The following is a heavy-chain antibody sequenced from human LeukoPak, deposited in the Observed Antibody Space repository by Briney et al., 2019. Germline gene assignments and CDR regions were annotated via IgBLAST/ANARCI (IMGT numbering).Heavy chain of an antibody. V-gene: IGHV3-21*01. CDR1: GFPFRSYA. CDR2: ISSTRSYI. J-gene: IGHJ1*01. Sequence: GGSLRLSCAASGFPFRSYAMHWVRQAPGKGLEWISSISSTRSYIYYADSVKGRFTISRDNAKNTLYLQMNSLRAEDTAVYYCARVPITLAGTKDAKYFQHWGQGTLVTVSS. CDR3: ARVPITLAGTKDAKYFQH. D-gene: IGHD6-19*01.